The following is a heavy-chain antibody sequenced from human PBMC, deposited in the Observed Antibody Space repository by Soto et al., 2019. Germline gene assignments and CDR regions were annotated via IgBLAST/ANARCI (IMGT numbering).Heavy chain of an antibody. D-gene: IGHD2-2*01. Sequence: QVQLVQSGAEVKKPGASVKVSCKVSGYTLTELSMHWVRQAPVKGLEWMGGFDPEDGETIYAQKFQGRVTMTEDTSTDTAYLELSSLRSEDTAVYYCATAGYCSSTSCLMASDYWGQGTLVTVAS. CDR3: ATAGYCSSTSCLMASDY. J-gene: IGHJ4*02. V-gene: IGHV1-24*01. CDR1: GYTLTELS. CDR2: FDPEDGET.